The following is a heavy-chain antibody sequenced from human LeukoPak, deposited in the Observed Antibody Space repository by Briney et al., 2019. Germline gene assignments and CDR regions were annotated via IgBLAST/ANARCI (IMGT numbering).Heavy chain of an antibody. CDR1: GFTFSSYE. V-gene: IGHV3-48*03. CDR2: ISSSGSTI. Sequence: PGGSLRLSCAASGFTFSSYEMNWVRQAPGKGLEWVSYISSSGSTIYYADSVKGRFTISRDNAKNSLYLQMNSLRAEDTALYYCARASRTSIVPPGYFDYWGQGTLVTVSS. D-gene: IGHD1-26*01. J-gene: IGHJ4*02. CDR3: ARASRTSIVPPGYFDY.